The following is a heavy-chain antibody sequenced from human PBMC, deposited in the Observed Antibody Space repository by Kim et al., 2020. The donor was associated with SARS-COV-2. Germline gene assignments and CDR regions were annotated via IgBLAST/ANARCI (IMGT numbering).Heavy chain of an antibody. J-gene: IGHJ5*02. CDR1: GGSISSYY. V-gene: IGHV4-59*01. Sequence: SETLSLTCTVSGGSISSYYWSWIRQPPGKGLEWIGYIYYSGSTNYNPSLKSRVTISVDTSKNQFSLKLSSVTAADTAVYYCAAYGSGWYWFDPWGQGTLVTVSS. D-gene: IGHD6-19*01. CDR3: AAYGSGWYWFDP. CDR2: IYYSGST.